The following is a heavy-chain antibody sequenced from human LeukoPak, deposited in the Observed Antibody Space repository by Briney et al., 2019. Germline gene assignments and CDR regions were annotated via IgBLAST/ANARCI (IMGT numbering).Heavy chain of an antibody. CDR3: ARGVSGWYGNYYCMDV. Sequence: PGGSLRLSCAASGFTFDDYGMSWVRQAPGKGLEWVSGINWNGGSTDYVDSVKGRFTISRDNAKNYLYMKMNSLRAEGTAVYYWARGVSGWYGNYYCMDVWGKGTTVTVSS. CDR2: INWNGGST. J-gene: IGHJ6*03. D-gene: IGHD6-19*01. V-gene: IGHV3-20*04. CDR1: GFTFDDYG.